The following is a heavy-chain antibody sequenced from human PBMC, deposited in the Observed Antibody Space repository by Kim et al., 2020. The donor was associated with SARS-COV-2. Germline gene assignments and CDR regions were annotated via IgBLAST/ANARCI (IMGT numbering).Heavy chain of an antibody. CDR3: VRVVPAALCMDV. V-gene: IGHV1-69*01. J-gene: IGHJ6*02. Sequence: NSAQKFQGRVTITADESTSTAYMELSSLRSEDTAVYYCVRVVPAALCMDVWGQGTTVTVSS. D-gene: IGHD2-2*01.